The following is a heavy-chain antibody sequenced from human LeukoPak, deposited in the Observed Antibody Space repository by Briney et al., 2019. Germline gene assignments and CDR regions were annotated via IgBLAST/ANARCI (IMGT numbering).Heavy chain of an antibody. CDR1: VYTVSIRG. D-gene: IGHD3-22*01. V-gene: IGHV1-8*01. CDR2: MTPNSGNT. J-gene: IGHJ4*02. Sequence: ASETLSFTSSVYTVSIRGIDWAWHGTRQGLGWMGWMTPNSGNTGYAEKCQGRVSMTRNTSISTVYMELSSVRSEDTAVYCCARGVWDSSGPYYLDYWGQGTLVTVSS. CDR3: ARGVWDSSGPYYLDY.